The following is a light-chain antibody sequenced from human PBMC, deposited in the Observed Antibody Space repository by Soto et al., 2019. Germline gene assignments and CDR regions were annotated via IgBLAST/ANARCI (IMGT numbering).Light chain of an antibody. CDR3: QQYYNWPAYT. CDR1: ETVRTN. CDR2: GAS. V-gene: IGKV3-15*01. J-gene: IGKJ2*01. Sequence: IVMTQSPVTLSVSPGERVTLSCLASETVRTNLAWFQQKPGQTPRLLIFGASTRATGIPTRFTGSGSETEFTLTIDSLQSEDLAVYYCQQYYNWPAYTFGQGTKLEI.